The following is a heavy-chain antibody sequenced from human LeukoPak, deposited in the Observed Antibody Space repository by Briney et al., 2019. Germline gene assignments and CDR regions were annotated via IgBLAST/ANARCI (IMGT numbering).Heavy chain of an antibody. J-gene: IGHJ4*02. Sequence: ASVKVPCKASGYTFTSYGISWVRQAPGQGLEWMGWISAYNGNTNYAQKLQGRVTMTTDTSTSTAYMELRSLRSDDTAVYYCARVSRIRGVITFDYWGQGTLVTVSS. D-gene: IGHD3-10*01. CDR1: GYTFTSYG. V-gene: IGHV1-18*01. CDR3: ARVSRIRGVITFDY. CDR2: ISAYNGNT.